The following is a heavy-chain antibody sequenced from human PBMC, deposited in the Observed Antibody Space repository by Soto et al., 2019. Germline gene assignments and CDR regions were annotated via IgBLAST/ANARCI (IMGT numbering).Heavy chain of an antibody. V-gene: IGHV4-39*01. Sequence: SETLSLTCTVSGGYVSNSHYYWGWIRQSRGKGLEWIGSVYYRGRSYSKSSVKGRVTISVDTSKNQFSLNLNSVTASDTAVYFCVSQRTSVLTQAYFDYWGPGALVTVSS. J-gene: IGHJ4*02. CDR3: VSQRTSVLTQAYFDY. CDR2: VYYRGRS. CDR1: GGYVSNSHYY. D-gene: IGHD2-8*01.